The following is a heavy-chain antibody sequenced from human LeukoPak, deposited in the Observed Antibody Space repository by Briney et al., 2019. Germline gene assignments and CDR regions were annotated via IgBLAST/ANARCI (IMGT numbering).Heavy chain of an antibody. D-gene: IGHD5-24*01. J-gene: IGHJ4*02. CDR3: ARVAPSDGYSDY. Sequence: ASVNVSCKASGYIFTSYYMHWVRQAPGQGLEWMGIINPSGGSTSYAQKFQGRVTMTRDTSTSTVYMELSSLRSEDTAVYYCARVAPSDGYSDYWGQGTLVTVSS. CDR1: GYIFTSYY. CDR2: INPSGGST. V-gene: IGHV1-46*01.